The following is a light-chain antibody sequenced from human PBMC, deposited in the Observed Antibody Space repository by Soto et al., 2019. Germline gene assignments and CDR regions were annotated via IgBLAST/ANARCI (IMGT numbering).Light chain of an antibody. CDR2: QIS. Sequence: QSALTQPASVSGSPGQSITISCTGTSCDVGNYNYVSWYQQHPGKAPKLMIYQISNRPSGVSNRFSGSKSGNTASLTISGLQAEDDADYYCSSYTTRTALVFGGGTKLTVL. J-gene: IGLJ2*01. V-gene: IGLV2-14*01. CDR3: SSYTTRTALV. CDR1: SCDVGNYNY.